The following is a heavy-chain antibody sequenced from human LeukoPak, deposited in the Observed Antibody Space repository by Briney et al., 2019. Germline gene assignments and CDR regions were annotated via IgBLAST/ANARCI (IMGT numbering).Heavy chain of an antibody. V-gene: IGHV4-34*01. CDR1: GGSFSGYY. Sequence: PSETLSLTCAVYGGSFSGYYWSWIRQPPGKGLEWIGEINHSGSTNYNPSLKSRVTISVDTSKNQFSLKLSSVTAADTAVYYCARGKITMVRGGRWFDPWGQGTLVTVSS. CDR3: ARGKITMVRGGRWFDP. CDR2: INHSGST. J-gene: IGHJ5*02. D-gene: IGHD3-10*01.